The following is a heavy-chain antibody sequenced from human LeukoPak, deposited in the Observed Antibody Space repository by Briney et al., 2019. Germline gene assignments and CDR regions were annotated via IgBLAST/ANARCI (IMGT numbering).Heavy chain of an antibody. CDR3: ARGGDTYYYMVV. CDR1: EFSVGSNY. D-gene: IGHD5-18*01. V-gene: IGHV3-66*01. J-gene: IGHJ6*03. CDR2: IYSGGST. Sequence: GGSLRLSCAASEFSVGSNYMTWVRQAPGKGLEWVSLIYSGGSTYYADSVKGRFTISRDNSKNTLYLQMNSLRAEDTAVYYCARGGDTYYYMVVWGKGTTVTISS.